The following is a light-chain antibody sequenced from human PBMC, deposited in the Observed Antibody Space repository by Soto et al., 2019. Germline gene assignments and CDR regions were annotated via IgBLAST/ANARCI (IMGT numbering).Light chain of an antibody. V-gene: IGKV1-33*01. CDR1: QDINIY. Sequence: DIQMTQSPSSLFASVGDRVTITCQATQDINIYLNWYQQKPGKAPNLLIYDASNLQSGVPSRFSGSGSGTEFTLTISSLQPDDFATYYCQHYNVYPWTFGQGTKVDIK. CDR2: DAS. J-gene: IGKJ1*01. CDR3: QHYNVYPWT.